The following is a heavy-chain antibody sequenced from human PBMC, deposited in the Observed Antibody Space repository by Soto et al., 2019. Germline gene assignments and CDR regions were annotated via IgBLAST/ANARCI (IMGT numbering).Heavy chain of an antibody. V-gene: IGHV4-34*01. D-gene: IGHD2-8*02. CDR1: GASISSNF. J-gene: IGHJ4*02. Sequence: SETLPLTCSVSGASISSNFWSWVRQPPGTGLEWIGEINHSGSTNYNPSLKSRVTISVDTSKNQFSLKLTSVTAADTAVYYCARDKITGLFDYWGQGTLVTVSS. CDR3: ARDKITGLFDY. CDR2: INHSGST.